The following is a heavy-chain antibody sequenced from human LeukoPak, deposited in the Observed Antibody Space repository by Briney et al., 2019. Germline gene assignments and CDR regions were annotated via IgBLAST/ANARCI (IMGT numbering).Heavy chain of an antibody. CDR1: GYSISSGYY. V-gene: IGHV4-38-2*01. Sequence: SETLSLTCAVSGYSISSGYYWGWIRQPPGKGLEWIGSIYHSGSTYYNPSLKSRVTISVDTSTNQFSLKLSSVTAADTAVYYCAHITVDYYYYMDVWGKGTTVTVSS. J-gene: IGHJ6*03. CDR3: AHITVDYYYYMDV. D-gene: IGHD4-23*01. CDR2: IYHSGST.